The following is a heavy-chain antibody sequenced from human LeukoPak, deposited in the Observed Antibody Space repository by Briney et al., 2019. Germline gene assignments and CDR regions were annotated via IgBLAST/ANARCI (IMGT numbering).Heavy chain of an antibody. Sequence: ASVNVSCKASGYTFTSYGISWVRQAAGQGVEGMGWISAYNGNTNYAQKLQGRVTMTTDTSTSTAYMELRSLRSDDTAVYYCARVKLLIAVAGDWFDHWGQGTLVTVSS. V-gene: IGHV1-18*01. CDR1: GYTFTSYG. CDR2: ISAYNGNT. D-gene: IGHD6-19*01. J-gene: IGHJ5*02. CDR3: ARVKLLIAVAGDWFDH.